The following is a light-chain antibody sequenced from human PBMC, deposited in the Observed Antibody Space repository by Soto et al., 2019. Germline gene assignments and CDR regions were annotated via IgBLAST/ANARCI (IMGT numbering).Light chain of an antibody. V-gene: IGKV3-15*01. CDR2: DTS. Sequence: EIVMTQSPATLSLSPGERATLSCWASQSISNKLAWYQHRPGQDPRLLIYDTSTRAAGIPARFSGSGSGTDFTLNIRSLKSEDFAVYYCQQYNNWPTITFGKGTRLEIK. J-gene: IGKJ5*01. CDR3: QQYNNWPTIT. CDR1: QSISNK.